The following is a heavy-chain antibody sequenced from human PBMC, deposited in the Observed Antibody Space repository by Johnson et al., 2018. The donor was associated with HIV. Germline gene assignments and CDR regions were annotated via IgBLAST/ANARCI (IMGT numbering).Heavy chain of an antibody. CDR3: VKLPVAPSYGAFDI. J-gene: IGHJ3*02. Sequence: VQLVESGGGLIQPGGSLRLSCAASGFTVSSNYMGWVRQAPGKGLDWVSAIGTAGDTYYPGSVKGRFTISSDNSKNTLYLQMNSLRAEDTAVYYCVKLPVAPSYGAFDIWGQGTMVTVSS. D-gene: IGHD6-19*01. CDR2: IGTAGDT. V-gene: IGHV3-53*01. CDR1: GFTVSSNY.